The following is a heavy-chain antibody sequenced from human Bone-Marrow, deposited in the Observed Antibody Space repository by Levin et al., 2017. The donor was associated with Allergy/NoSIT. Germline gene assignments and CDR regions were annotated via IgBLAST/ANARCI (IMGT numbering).Heavy chain of an antibody. D-gene: IGHD1-26*01. J-gene: IGHJ3*02. V-gene: IGHV3-53*01. CDR2: IYSGGST. Sequence: GVSLRLSCVASGILVTTKYMTWVRQAPGKGLEWVSVIYSGGSTIYADSVKGRFTISRDKSTNTVFLQMNTLRAEDTAVYYCAVSELVGVTAGFDIWGQGTMVTVSS. CDR3: AVSELVGVTAGFDI. CDR1: GILVTTKY.